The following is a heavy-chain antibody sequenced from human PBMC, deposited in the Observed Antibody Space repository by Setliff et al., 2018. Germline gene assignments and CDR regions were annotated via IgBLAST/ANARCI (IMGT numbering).Heavy chain of an antibody. Sequence: PSETLSLTCTVSGGSITSGRYYWGWIRQPPGQGLEWIASIHYSENTYYNPSLKTRVTISVDMSKNQLFLNLDSVTAADTALYYCARESRFGYSGYDCAFDFWGQGMLVTSPQ. J-gene: IGHJ4*02. D-gene: IGHD5-12*01. V-gene: IGHV4-39*02. CDR3: ARESRFGYSGYDCAFDF. CDR2: IHYSENT. CDR1: GGSITSGRYY.